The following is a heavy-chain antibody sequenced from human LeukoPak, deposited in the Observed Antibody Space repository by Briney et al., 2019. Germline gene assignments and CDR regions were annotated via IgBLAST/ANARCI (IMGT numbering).Heavy chain of an antibody. D-gene: IGHD3-9*01. V-gene: IGHV4-34*01. Sequence: SETLSLTCAVSGGSFSGYYWSWIRQPPGNGLEWIGEINHSVSTNYNPSLKSRITISVDTSKNQVSLKLSSVTAADTAVYYCARGLSYDILTGYFYYYYYMDVWGKGTTVTVSS. CDR2: INHSVST. CDR3: ARGLSYDILTGYFYYYYYMDV. J-gene: IGHJ6*03. CDR1: GGSFSGYY.